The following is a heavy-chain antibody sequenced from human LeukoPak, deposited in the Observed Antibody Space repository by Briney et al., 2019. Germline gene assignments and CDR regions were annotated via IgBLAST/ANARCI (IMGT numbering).Heavy chain of an antibody. CDR2: ISGSGGST. Sequence: PGGSLRLSCAASGFTFTSYALSWVRQAPGKGLEWVSAISGSGGSTYYADSVKGRFTISRDNSKNTLYMQMNSLRAEDTAVYYCAKLRGWYYFDYWGQGTLVTVSS. D-gene: IGHD6-19*01. CDR3: AKLRGWYYFDY. CDR1: GFTFTSYA. V-gene: IGHV3-23*01. J-gene: IGHJ4*02.